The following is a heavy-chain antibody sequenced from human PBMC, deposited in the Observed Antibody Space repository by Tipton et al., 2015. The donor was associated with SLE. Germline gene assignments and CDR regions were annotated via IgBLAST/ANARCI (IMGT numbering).Heavy chain of an antibody. J-gene: IGHJ4*02. CDR2: IADTGSP. CDR1: GGSFSGYH. Sequence: TLSLTCAVYGGSFSGYHWTWIRQPPGQGLEWIGEIADTGSPNYNPSLKSRVTISLDTSKSQFSLQLTSVTAADTAVYYCARQYNWNYKDYFDYWGQGTPVTVSS. CDR3: ARQYNWNYKDYFDY. V-gene: IGHV4-34*01. D-gene: IGHD1-7*01.